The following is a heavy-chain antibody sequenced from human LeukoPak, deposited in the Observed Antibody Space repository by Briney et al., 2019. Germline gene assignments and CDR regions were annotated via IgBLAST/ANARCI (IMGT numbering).Heavy chain of an antibody. CDR2: ISSSSSTI. J-gene: IGHJ4*02. Sequence: PGGSLRLSCAASGFTFSSYSMNWVRRAPGKGLEWVSYISSSSSTIYYADSVKGRFTISRDNAKNSLYLQMNSLRAEDTAVYYCVAVAGPTHYWGQGTLVTVSP. D-gene: IGHD6-19*01. CDR3: VAVAGPTHY. CDR1: GFTFSSYS. V-gene: IGHV3-48*01.